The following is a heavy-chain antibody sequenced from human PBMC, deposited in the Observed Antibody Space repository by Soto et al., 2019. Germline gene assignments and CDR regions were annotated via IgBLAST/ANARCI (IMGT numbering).Heavy chain of an antibody. V-gene: IGHV4-31*03. CDR1: GGSISSGGYY. CDR2: IYYSGST. Sequence: QVQLQESGPGLVKPSQTLSLTCPVSGGSISSGGYYWSWIRQHPGKGLEWIGYIYYSGSTYYNPSLNSRGTISVDTSKNQFSLKLSSVTAADTAVYYCARGVTMVRGVIHTPYFDYWGQGTLVTVSS. J-gene: IGHJ4*02. D-gene: IGHD3-10*01. CDR3: ARGVTMVRGVIHTPYFDY.